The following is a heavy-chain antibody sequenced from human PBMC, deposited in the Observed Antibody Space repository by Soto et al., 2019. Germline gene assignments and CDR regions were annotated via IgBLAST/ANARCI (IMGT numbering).Heavy chain of an antibody. D-gene: IGHD2-2*01. Sequence: ASVKVSCKASGYTFTSYAMHWVRQAPGQRLEWMGWINAGNGNTKYSQKFQGRVTMTRDTSASTAYMELSSLRSEDTAVYYCARRESYCSSTSCYVELTRFDPWGQGTLVTVSS. CDR2: INAGNGNT. V-gene: IGHV1-3*01. CDR3: ARRESYCSSTSCYVELTRFDP. CDR1: GYTFTSYA. J-gene: IGHJ5*02.